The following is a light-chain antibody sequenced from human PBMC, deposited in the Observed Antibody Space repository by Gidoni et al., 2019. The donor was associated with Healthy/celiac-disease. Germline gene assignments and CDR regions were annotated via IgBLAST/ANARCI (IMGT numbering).Light chain of an antibody. CDR1: SGYSNYK. CDR3: GADHGSGSNFVYV. V-gene: IGLV9-49*01. CDR2: VGTGGIEG. J-gene: IGLJ1*01. Sequence: QPVLTQPPSASASLGASVTLTCTLSSGYSNYKVDWYQQRPGKDPRFVMRVGTGGIEGSKGDGIPDHFSVLGSGLNRYLTIKNIQEEDESDYHCGADHGSGSNFVYVFGTGTKVTVL.